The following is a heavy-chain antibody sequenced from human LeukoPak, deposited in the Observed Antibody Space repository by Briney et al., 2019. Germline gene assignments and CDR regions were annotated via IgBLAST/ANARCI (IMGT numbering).Heavy chain of an antibody. CDR1: GFTFSSYS. D-gene: IGHD3-22*01. CDR2: ISWNSGNM. V-gene: IGHV3-21*04. CDR3: AKLPDYYDSSGFSYDY. Sequence: GGSLRLSCAASGFTFSSYSMNWVRQAPGKGLEWVSSISWNSGNMYYVDSVKGRFTISRDNSKNTLYLQMNSLRAEDTAIYYCAKLPDYYDSSGFSYDYWGQGTLVTVSS. J-gene: IGHJ4*02.